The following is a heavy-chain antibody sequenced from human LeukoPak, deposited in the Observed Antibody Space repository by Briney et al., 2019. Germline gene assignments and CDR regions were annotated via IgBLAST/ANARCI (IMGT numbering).Heavy chain of an antibody. V-gene: IGHV3-74*01. CDR3: AKDSFYGDYDPDYYYYYGMDV. CDR2: INSDGSST. J-gene: IGHJ6*02. CDR1: GFTFSSYW. Sequence: GGSLRLSCATSGFTFSSYWMHWVRQAPGKGLVWVSRINSDGSSTSYADSVKGRFTISRDNAKNTLYLRMNSLRGEDTAVYYCAKDSFYGDYDPDYYYYYGMDVWGQGTTVTVSS. D-gene: IGHD4-17*01.